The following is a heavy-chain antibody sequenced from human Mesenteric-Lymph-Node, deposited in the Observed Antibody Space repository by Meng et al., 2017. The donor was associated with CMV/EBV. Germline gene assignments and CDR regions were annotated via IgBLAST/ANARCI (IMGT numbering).Heavy chain of an antibody. J-gene: IGHJ4*02. CDR2: FPPTGSI. Sequence: AVHGESLSGYYWTWIRQPPGKGLEWIGEFPPTGSINYTPSLRSRVTISEDTSKKELSLKLNSVTAADTAVYYCARGSYITGWYAVYWGQGTLVTVSS. V-gene: IGHV4-34*01. CDR1: GESLSGYY. CDR3: ARGSYITGWYAVY. D-gene: IGHD6-19*01.